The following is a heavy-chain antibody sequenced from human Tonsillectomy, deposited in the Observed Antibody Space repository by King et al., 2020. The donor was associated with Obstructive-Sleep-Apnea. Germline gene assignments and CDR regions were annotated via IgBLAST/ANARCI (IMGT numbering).Heavy chain of an antibody. CDR2: ISYDGSNK. CDR3: ARDRSSDLDY. D-gene: IGHD6-6*01. CDR1: GFTFSTYA. J-gene: IGHJ4*02. Sequence: VQLVESGGGVVQPGRSLRLSCAASGFTFSTYAMHWVRQAPGKGLEWVAVISYDGSNKYYADSVKGRFTISRDNSKNTLYLQMNSLRAEDTAVYYCARDRSSDLDYWGRGTRVTVAS. V-gene: IGHV3-30*04.